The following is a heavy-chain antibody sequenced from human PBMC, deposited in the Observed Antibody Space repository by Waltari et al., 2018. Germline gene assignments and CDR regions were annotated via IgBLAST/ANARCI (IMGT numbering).Heavy chain of an antibody. J-gene: IGHJ4*02. D-gene: IGHD3-3*01. CDR1: GFSFSDYY. CDR3: ARVREQNYDFWSGYSFYFDH. V-gene: IGHV3-11*01. CDR2: ISSRDKIR. Sequence: QVQLVVSGGGLVNPGGSLRLSCAASGFSFSDYYMTWVRQAPGKGLEWIAYISSRDKIRYPADSVMGRFTISRDNAKNSLYLQMKSLRAEDTAVYYCARVREQNYDFWSGYSFYFDHWGQGALVTVSS.